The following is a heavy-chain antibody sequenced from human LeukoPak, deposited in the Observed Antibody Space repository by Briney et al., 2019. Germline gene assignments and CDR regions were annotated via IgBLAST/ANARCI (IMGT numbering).Heavy chain of an antibody. J-gene: IGHJ4*02. CDR3: TTKRGYSYGYAD. Sequence: GGSLRLSCAASGFTVSSNYMSWVRQAPGKGLEWLSVIYSSGSTYYADSVKGRFTISRDNSKNTLYLQMNSLRAEDTAVYYCTTKRGYSYGYADWGQGTLVTVSS. D-gene: IGHD5-18*01. CDR2: IYSSGST. V-gene: IGHV3-66*01. CDR1: GFTVSSNY.